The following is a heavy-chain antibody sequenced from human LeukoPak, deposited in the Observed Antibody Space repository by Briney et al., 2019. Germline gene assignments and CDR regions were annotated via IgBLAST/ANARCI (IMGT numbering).Heavy chain of an antibody. D-gene: IGHD2-15*01. CDR1: GGTFSSYA. V-gene: IGHV1-69*13. CDR3: ARGRGYCGGGGCYSRWFDP. CDR2: IIPIFGTA. J-gene: IGHJ5*02. Sequence: SVKVSCKASGGTFSSYAISWVRQAPGQGLEWMGGIIPIFGTANYAQKFQGRVTITADESTSTAYMELSSLRSEDTAVYYCARGRGYCGGGGCYSRWFDPWGQGTLVTVSS.